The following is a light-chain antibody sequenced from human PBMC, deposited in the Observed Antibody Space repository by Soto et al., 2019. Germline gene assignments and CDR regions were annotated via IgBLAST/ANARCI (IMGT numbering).Light chain of an antibody. V-gene: IGLV2-14*01. CDR2: EVS. CDR3: TSYTDNKTGV. Sequence: QSVLTQPASVYGSPGQSITISCTGTSGDVGGFNYVSWYQHQPDKAPKLIIYEVSNRPSGVSNRFSGSKSGNMASLTISGLQPEDEADYYCTSYTDNKTGVFGGGTKLTVL. CDR1: SGDVGGFNY. J-gene: IGLJ3*02.